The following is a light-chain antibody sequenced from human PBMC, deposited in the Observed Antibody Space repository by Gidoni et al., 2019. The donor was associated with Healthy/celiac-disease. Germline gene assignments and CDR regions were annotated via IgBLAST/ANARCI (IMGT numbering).Light chain of an antibody. V-gene: IGLV2-8*01. J-gene: IGLJ1*01. CDR1: SSDVGGFNS. Sequence: QSALTQPPSASGPPGQSVTVSCTGTSSDVGGFNSVSWFQQHPGKAPKLLISEINKRSSGVPDRFSGSKSGNTASLTVSGLQADDEAHYFCSSYAGNENFVFGTGTKITV. CDR3: SSYAGNENFV. CDR2: EIN.